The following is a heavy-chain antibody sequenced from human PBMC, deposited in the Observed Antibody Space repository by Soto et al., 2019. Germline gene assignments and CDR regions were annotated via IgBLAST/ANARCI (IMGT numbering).Heavy chain of an antibody. D-gene: IGHD3-22*01. CDR3: AKGGKTYDSSGYSPSY. J-gene: IGHJ4*02. CDR1: GFTFSSYS. V-gene: IGHV3-30*18. Sequence: GGSLRLSCAASGFTFSSYSMHWVRQAPGKGLEWVAVISYDGSNKYYADYVKGRFTISRDNSKNTLYLQMNSLRAEDTAVYYCAKGGKTYDSSGYSPSYWGQGTLVTVSS. CDR2: ISYDGSNK.